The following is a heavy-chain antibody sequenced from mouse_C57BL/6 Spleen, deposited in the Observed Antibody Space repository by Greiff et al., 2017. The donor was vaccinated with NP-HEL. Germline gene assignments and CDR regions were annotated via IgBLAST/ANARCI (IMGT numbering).Heavy chain of an antibody. CDR2: ISYDGSN. Sequence: EVQLVESGPGLVKPSQSLSLTCSVTGYSITSGYYWNWIRQFPGNKLEWMGYISYDGSNNYNPSLKNRISITRDTSQNQFFLKLNSVTTEDTATYYCARGNWDVWFAYWGQGTLVTVSA. CDR1: GYSITSGYY. CDR3: ARGNWDVWFAY. J-gene: IGHJ3*01. D-gene: IGHD4-1*01. V-gene: IGHV3-6*01.